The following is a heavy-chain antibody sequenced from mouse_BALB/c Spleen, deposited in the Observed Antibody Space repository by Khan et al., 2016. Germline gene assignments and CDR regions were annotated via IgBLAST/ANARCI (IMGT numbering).Heavy chain of an antibody. CDR3: ARDGWGYYAMDY. Sequence: QVQLKESGPGLVAPSQSLSITCTVSGFSIIAYGVNWVRQPPGKGLEWLGMIWGDGSTDYNSALKSRLNITKDNSKSQVFLKMNSLQTDDTAIYCCARDGWGYYAMDYWGQGTSVTVSS. V-gene: IGHV2-6-7*01. CDR2: IWGDGST. CDR1: GFSIIAYG. J-gene: IGHJ4*01. D-gene: IGHD2-2*01.